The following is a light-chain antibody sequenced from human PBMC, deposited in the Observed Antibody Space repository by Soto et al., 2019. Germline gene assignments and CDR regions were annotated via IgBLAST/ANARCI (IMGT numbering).Light chain of an antibody. Sequence: QSALTQPASVSGSPGQSITISCTGTSSDVGGYNYVSWYQQHSSKAPKLMIYDVSNRPSGVSNRFSGSKSGNTASLTISGLQAEDEADYYCGSYASSSTLYVFGTGTKLTVL. CDR3: GSYASSSTLYV. J-gene: IGLJ1*01. CDR2: DVS. CDR1: SSDVGGYNY. V-gene: IGLV2-14*01.